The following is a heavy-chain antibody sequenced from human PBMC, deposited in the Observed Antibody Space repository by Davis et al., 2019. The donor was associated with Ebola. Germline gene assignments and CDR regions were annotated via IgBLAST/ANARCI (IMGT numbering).Heavy chain of an antibody. CDR1: GYTFTSYW. D-gene: IGHD5/OR15-5a*01. CDR3: ARRRVIHDLSTNDYFDF. V-gene: IGHV5-51*01. J-gene: IGHJ4*02. Sequence: GESLKISCKGSGYTFTSYWIGWVRQMPGKGLEWMGIIYPGDSDTRYSPSFQGQVTISADKSISTAYLQWSSLKASDTAIYYCARRRVIHDLSTNDYFDFWGQGTLVTVPS. CDR2: IYPGDSDT.